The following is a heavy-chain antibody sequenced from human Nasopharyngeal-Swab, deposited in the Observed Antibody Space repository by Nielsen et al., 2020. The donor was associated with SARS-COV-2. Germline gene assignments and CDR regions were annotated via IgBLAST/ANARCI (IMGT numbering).Heavy chain of an antibody. V-gene: IGHV4-38-2*02. CDR2: IYHSGST. CDR1: GGSISGYY. Sequence: SETLSLTCTVSGGSISGYYWGWIRQPPGKGLEWIGSIYHSGSTYYNPSLKSRVTISVDTSKNQFSLKLSSVTAADTAVYYCASHFPLSGIGVVITTPQIYFDYWGQGTLVTVSS. CDR3: ASHFPLSGIGVVITTPQIYFDY. D-gene: IGHD3-22*01. J-gene: IGHJ4*02.